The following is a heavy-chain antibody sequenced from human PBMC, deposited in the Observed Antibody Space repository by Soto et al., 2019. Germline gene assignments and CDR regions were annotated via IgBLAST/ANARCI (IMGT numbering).Heavy chain of an antibody. V-gene: IGHV3-48*01. CDR1: GFTFSSYS. D-gene: IGHD1-26*01. Sequence: GGSLRLSCAASGFTFSSYSMNWVRQAPGKGLEWVSYISSSSSTRYYADSVKGRFTISRDNAKNSLNLQMNSLRAEDTAVYDCARKGGVTYYYYYMDVWGKGTTVTVSS. CDR3: ARKGGVTYYYYYMDV. CDR2: ISSSSSTR. J-gene: IGHJ6*03.